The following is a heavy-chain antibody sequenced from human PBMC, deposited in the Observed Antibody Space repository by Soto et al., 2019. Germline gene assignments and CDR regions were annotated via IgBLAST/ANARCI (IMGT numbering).Heavy chain of an antibody. CDR2: IHGGGNSA. J-gene: IGHJ4*02. CDR3: AKNRGRDTTSWHFDY. V-gene: IGHV3-23*01. D-gene: IGHD1-26*01. Sequence: EVQLLESGGDLVQPGRSLRLSCAASGFTFSGYAMSWVRQAPGKGLEWVSVIHGGGNSAYYADSVKGRFTISRDNSKNTLDLQMSSRRGEDTAVYYCAKNRGRDTTSWHFDYWGQGTLVTVSS. CDR1: GFTFSGYA.